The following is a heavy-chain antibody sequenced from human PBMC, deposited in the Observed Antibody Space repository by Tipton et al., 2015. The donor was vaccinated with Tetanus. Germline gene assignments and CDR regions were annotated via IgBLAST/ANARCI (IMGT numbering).Heavy chain of an antibody. CDR2: INPSGGST. D-gene: IGHD1-14*01. CDR1: GYTFTGYY. V-gene: IGHV1-46*01. Sequence: QLVQSGAEVKKPGASVKVSCKASGYTFTGYYMHWVRQAPGQGLEWMGIINPSGGSTSYAQKFQGRVTMTRDTSTSTVYMELSSLRSEDTAVYYCARVFGNPNWFDPWGQGTLVTVSS. J-gene: IGHJ5*02. CDR3: ARVFGNPNWFDP.